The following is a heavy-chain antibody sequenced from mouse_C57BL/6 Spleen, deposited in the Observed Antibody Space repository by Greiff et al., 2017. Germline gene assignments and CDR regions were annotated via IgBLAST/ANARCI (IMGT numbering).Heavy chain of an antibody. CDR3: ASGDFVGYFDV. Sequence: VQLQQSGPELVKPGASVKISCKASGYSFTDYNMNWVKQSNGQSLEWIGVINPNYGTTSYNQQFKGKATLTVDKSSSTAYMQLNSLTSEDSAVYYCASGDFVGYFDVWGTGTTVTVSS. CDR2: INPNYGTT. CDR1: GYSFTDYN. V-gene: IGHV1-39*01. J-gene: IGHJ1*03.